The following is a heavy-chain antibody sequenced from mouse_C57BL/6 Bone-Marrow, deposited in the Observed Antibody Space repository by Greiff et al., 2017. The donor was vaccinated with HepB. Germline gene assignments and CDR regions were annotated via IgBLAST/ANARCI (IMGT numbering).Heavy chain of an antibody. Sequence: VKLQESGAELVMPGASVKLSCKASGYTFTSYWMHWVKQRPGQGLEWIGEIDPSDSYTNYNQKFKGKSTLTVDKSSSTAYMQLSSLTSEDSAVYYCARKAALYYGNYCAMDYWGQGTSVTVSS. V-gene: IGHV1-69*01. CDR1: GYTFTSYW. J-gene: IGHJ4*01. CDR3: ARKAALYYGNYCAMDY. D-gene: IGHD2-1*01. CDR2: IDPSDSYT.